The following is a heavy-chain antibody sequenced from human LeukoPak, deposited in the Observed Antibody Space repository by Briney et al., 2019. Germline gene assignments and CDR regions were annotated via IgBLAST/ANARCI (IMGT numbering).Heavy chain of an antibody. V-gene: IGHV4-39*01. CDR1: GDSISSSSYY. Sequence: SETLSLTCTVSGDSISSSSYYWGWIRQPPGKGLEWIGTIYYSGSTNYNPSLKSRVTISVDTSKTQFSLKLSSVTAADTAVYYCARRIAAADAFDIWGQGTMVTVSS. D-gene: IGHD6-13*01. J-gene: IGHJ3*02. CDR3: ARRIAAADAFDI. CDR2: IYYSGST.